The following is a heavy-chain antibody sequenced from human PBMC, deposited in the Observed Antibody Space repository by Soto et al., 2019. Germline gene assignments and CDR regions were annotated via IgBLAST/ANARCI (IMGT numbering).Heavy chain of an antibody. D-gene: IGHD3-3*01. CDR1: LCSGGSGAYY. CDR3: ARHDFYHRTFDI. V-gene: IGHV4-61*08. Sequence: PSEAPSVTCRVPLCSGGSGAYYWSWILQPPGKGLEWIGYTLYSGRPIYNPSLQSLQSRVTISVDTSRNQFSLRLTSVTAADTALYYCARHDFYHRTFDIWGQGTLVTVSS. J-gene: IGHJ3*02. CDR2: TLYSGRP.